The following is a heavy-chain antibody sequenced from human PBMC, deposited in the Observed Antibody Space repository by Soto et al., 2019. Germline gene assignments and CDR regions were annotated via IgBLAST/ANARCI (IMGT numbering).Heavy chain of an antibody. CDR1: GYTFTSYA. J-gene: IGHJ6*03. Sequence: ASVKVSCKASGYTFTSYAMHWVRQAPGQRLEWMGWINAGNGNTKYSQKFQGRVTITRDTSASTAYMELSSLRSEDTAVYYCAREGRSSTSYYYYYYMDVWGKGTTVTVSS. CDR3: AREGRSSTSYYYYYYMDV. CDR2: INAGNGNT. V-gene: IGHV1-3*01.